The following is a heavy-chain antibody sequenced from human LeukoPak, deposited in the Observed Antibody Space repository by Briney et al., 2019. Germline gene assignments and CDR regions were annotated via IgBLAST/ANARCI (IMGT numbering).Heavy chain of an antibody. CDR3: ARDSTTYYDFWSGYYSTSYWYFDL. CDR2: ISAYNGNT. D-gene: IGHD3-3*01. V-gene: IGHV1-18*01. J-gene: IGHJ2*01. Sequence: GASVKVSCKASGYTFTSYGISWVRQAPGQGLEWMGWISAYNGNTNYAQKLQGRVTMTTDTSTSIAYMELRSLRSDDTAVYYCARDSTTYYDFWSGYYSTSYWYFDLWGRGTLVTVSS. CDR1: GYTFTSYG.